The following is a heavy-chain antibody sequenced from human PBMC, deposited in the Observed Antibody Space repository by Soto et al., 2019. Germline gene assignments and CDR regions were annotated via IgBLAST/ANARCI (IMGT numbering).Heavy chain of an antibody. CDR2: ISGYNGDT. J-gene: IGHJ6*02. Sequence: QGQLVQSGPEVKKPGASVKVSCKTSGYTFSRYGISWVRQAPGQGLEWMGWISGYNGDTNYAQKVQVRVTMTIDTSTYTAYMELRSLTSDDTAIYYCAKNGQPPYYYYGMDVWGQGTTVTVSS. CDR1: GYTFSRYG. CDR3: AKNGQPPYYYYGMDV. D-gene: IGHD2-8*01. V-gene: IGHV1-18*01.